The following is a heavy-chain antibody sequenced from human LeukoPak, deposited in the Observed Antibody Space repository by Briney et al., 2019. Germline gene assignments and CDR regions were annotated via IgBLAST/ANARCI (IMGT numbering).Heavy chain of an antibody. CDR1: GYTFTGYY. V-gene: IGHV1-2*02. Sequence: ASVKVSCKTSGYTFTGYYLHWVRQAPGQGLEWMGWINPDTGATGRAQKFQGRVTMTRDRSISTAYMELSRLTSDDTAVYYCSSEVRAYFDHWGQGSLVTVAS. CDR2: INPDTGAT. J-gene: IGHJ4*02. CDR3: SSEVRAYFDH.